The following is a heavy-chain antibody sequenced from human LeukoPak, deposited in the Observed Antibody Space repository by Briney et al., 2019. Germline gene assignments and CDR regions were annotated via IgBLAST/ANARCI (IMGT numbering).Heavy chain of an antibody. D-gene: IGHD6-13*01. V-gene: IGHV3-66*01. CDR2: IFSDGST. J-gene: IGHJ4*02. CDR3: ATGSRSSWDQFDY. Sequence: GGSLRLSCAASGFTVSNSYLSWVRQAPGKGLEWVSVIFSDGSTYYAESVKGRFTISRENSKNMLHLQMNSLRAEDTAVYYCATGSRSSWDQFDYWGQGTLVTVSS. CDR1: GFTVSNSY.